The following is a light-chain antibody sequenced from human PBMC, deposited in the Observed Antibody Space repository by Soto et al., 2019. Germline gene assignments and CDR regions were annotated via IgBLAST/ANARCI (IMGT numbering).Light chain of an antibody. CDR1: QDISNY. CDR2: DAS. J-gene: IGKJ2*01. Sequence: DVQMTQSPSSLSASVGDRVIITCQASQDISNYLNWYQQKPGKAPKLLIYDASNLEAGVPSRFSGSGSGTDFTFTIASLQSEDIGTYYCQQYDELPYTFGQGTKLEVK. CDR3: QQYDELPYT. V-gene: IGKV1-33*01.